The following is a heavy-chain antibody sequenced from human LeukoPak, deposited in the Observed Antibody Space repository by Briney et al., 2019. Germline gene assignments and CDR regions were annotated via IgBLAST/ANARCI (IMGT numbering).Heavy chain of an antibody. V-gene: IGHV4-59*01. Sequence: PSETLSLTCTVSGGSMSDYYWGCIRQPPRKGLEWIGYISYSGKSNSNPSLKSRVTMSVDMSKNQFSLKLASVTAADTAVYYCVRVGRSLHWNPDFWGLGTLVTVSS. CDR3: VRVGRSLHWNPDF. J-gene: IGHJ4*02. CDR2: ISYSGKS. D-gene: IGHD1-1*01. CDR1: GGSMSDYY.